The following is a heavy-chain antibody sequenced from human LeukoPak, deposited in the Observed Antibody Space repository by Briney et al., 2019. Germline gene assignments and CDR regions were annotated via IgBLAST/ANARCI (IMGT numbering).Heavy chain of an antibody. V-gene: IGHV5-51*01. Sequence: GESLKISCKGSGYSFISYWIGWVRQMPGKGLEWMGIIYPGDSDTRYSPSFQGQVTISADKSISTAYLQWSSLKASDTAMYYCARHYGIAAAGTNFDYWGQGTLVTVSS. J-gene: IGHJ4*02. CDR1: GYSFISYW. D-gene: IGHD6-13*01. CDR2: IYPGDSDT. CDR3: ARHYGIAAAGTNFDY.